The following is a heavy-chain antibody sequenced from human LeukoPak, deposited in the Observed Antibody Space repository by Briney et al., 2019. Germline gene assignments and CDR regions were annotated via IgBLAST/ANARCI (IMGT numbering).Heavy chain of an antibody. J-gene: IGHJ4*02. CDR3: AKGPSRSGRDCDF. V-gene: IGHV3-23*01. Sequence: GGSQRLSCAASGFTFSSYAMTWVRQAPGKGLEWVSTISGSGGDTFYAASVKGRFTISRDNSKNTLYLQMNSLRAEDTALYYCAKGPSRSGRDCDFWGQGSLVTVSS. CDR1: GFTFSSYA. D-gene: IGHD1-26*01. CDR2: ISGSGGDT.